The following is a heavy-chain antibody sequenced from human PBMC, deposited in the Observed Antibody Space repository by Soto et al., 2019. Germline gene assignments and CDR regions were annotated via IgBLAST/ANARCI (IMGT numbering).Heavy chain of an antibody. CDR2: INAGNGNT. CDR1: GYTFTSYA. Sequence: GASVKVSCKASGYTFTSYAMHWVRQAPGQRLEWMGWINAGNGNTKYSQKFQGGVTITRDTSASTAYMELSSLRSEDTAVYYCARSPTIFGVVITLVFGSVFDYWGQGTLVTVSS. CDR3: ARSPTIFGVVITLVFGSVFDY. D-gene: IGHD3-3*01. V-gene: IGHV1-3*01. J-gene: IGHJ4*02.